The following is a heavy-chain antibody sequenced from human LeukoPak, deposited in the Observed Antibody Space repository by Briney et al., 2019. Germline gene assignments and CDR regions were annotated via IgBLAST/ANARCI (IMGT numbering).Heavy chain of an antibody. D-gene: IGHD5-12*01. CDR3: ARDAPYVVRAIVATIHFDY. J-gene: IGHJ4*02. CDR2: ISSSSSTI. V-gene: IGHV3-48*01. Sequence: PGGSLRLSCAASGFTFSSYSMNWVRQAPGKGLEWVSYISSSSSTIYYADSVKGRFTISRDNAKNSLYLQMNSLRAEDTAVYYCARDAPYVVRAIVATIHFDYWGQGTLVTVSS. CDR1: GFTFSSYS.